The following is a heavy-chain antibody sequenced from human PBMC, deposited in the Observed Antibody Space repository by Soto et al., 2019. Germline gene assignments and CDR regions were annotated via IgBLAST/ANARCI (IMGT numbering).Heavy chain of an antibody. V-gene: IGHV3-30*03. J-gene: IGHJ2*01. CDR1: GFTFSTYG. Sequence: GGSLRLSCAASGFTFSTYGMHWVRQAPGKGLVWVAVISYDGSNKYYANSVKGRFTISRDNSKNTLYLQMNSLRAEDTAVYYFASGHRDDIGGPGSGGWYFDLWGRGTLVTVSS. CDR3: ASGHRDDIGGPGSGGWYFDL. CDR2: ISYDGSNK. D-gene: IGHD3-16*01.